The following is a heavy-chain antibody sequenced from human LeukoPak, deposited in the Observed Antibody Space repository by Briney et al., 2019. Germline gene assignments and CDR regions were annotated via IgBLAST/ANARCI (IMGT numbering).Heavy chain of an antibody. V-gene: IGHV1-46*01. Sequence: GASVKVSCKASGYTFTSYYMHWVRQAPGQGLEWMGIINPSGGSTSYAQKFQGRVTMTRDMSTSTVYMELSSLRSEDTAVYYCARQSPWMQGPFVPPDVWGKGTTVTVSS. CDR1: GYTFTSYY. D-gene: IGHD5-12*01. CDR2: INPSGGST. J-gene: IGHJ6*04. CDR3: ARQSPWMQGPFVPPDV.